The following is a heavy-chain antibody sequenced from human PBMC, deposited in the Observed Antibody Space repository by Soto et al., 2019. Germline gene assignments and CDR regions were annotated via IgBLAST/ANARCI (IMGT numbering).Heavy chain of an antibody. V-gene: IGHV3-23*01. D-gene: IGHD3-10*01. CDR3: AKSSGSTEINYFDYMDV. CDR2: ISSSGATT. Sequence: GGSLRLSCAASGVAFSKFGMSWVRLAPGQGLEWVSGISSSGATTFYADSVKGRFTISRDNSKNTVDLQMNSLRAGDTALYYCAKSSGSTEINYFDYMDVWGKGTTVTVSS. CDR1: GVAFSKFG. J-gene: IGHJ6*03.